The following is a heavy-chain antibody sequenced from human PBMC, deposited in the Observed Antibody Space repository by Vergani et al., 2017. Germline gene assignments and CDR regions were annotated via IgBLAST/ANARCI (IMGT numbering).Heavy chain of an antibody. Sequence: QVQLVESGGGVVQPGGSLRLSCAASGFTFSSYGMHWVRQAPGKGLEWEAFIRYDGSNKYYADSVKGRFTISRDNSKNTLYLQMNSLRAEDTAVYYCAKSPYDILTGYVDFDYWGQGTLVTVSS. J-gene: IGHJ4*02. CDR2: IRYDGSNK. V-gene: IGHV3-30*02. CDR3: AKSPYDILTGYVDFDY. D-gene: IGHD3-9*01. CDR1: GFTFSSYG.